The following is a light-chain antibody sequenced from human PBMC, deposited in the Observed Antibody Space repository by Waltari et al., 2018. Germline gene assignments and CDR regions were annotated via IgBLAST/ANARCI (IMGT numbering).Light chain of an antibody. CDR3: LQYTNSPYS. CDR1: QSISSW. J-gene: IGKJ2*03. Sequence: DIQLTQSPSSLSASVGDTVTITCRASQSISSWLAWYQQKPGKAPKLLIYKTSSLQSGVPSRFSGSGSGTDFTLTISSLQPEDFATYYCLQYTNSPYSFGQGTKVEIK. V-gene: IGKV1-5*03. CDR2: KTS.